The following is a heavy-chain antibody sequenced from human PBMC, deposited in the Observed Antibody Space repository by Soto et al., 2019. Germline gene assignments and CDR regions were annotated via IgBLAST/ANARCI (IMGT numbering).Heavy chain of an antibody. CDR3: ARQTSVWSGQYYYGMDV. Sequence: PSETLSLTCTVSGGSISSGGYYWSWIRQHPGKGLEWIGYIYYSGSTYCNPSLKSRVTISVDTSKNQFSLKLSSVTAADTAVYYCARQTSVWSGQYYYGMDVWGQGTTVTSP. D-gene: IGHD3-3*01. J-gene: IGHJ6*02. CDR1: GGSISSGGYY. V-gene: IGHV4-31*03. CDR2: IYYSGST.